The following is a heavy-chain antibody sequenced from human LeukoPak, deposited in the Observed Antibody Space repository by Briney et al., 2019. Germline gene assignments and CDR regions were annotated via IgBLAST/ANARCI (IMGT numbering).Heavy chain of an antibody. Sequence: GGSLRLSCAASGLTFSNYWMDWVRQAPGKGLEWVANIKQDGSERYYVDSVKGRFTISRDNAKDSLYLQMNSLRAEDTAVYYCATDQAGGLDSWGQGTLVTVSS. CDR1: GLTFSNYW. D-gene: IGHD3-10*01. V-gene: IGHV3-7*01. J-gene: IGHJ4*02. CDR2: IKQDGSER. CDR3: ATDQAGGLDS.